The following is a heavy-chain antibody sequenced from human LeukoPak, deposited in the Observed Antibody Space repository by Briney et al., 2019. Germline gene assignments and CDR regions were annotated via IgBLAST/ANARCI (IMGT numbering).Heavy chain of an antibody. Sequence: SETLSLTCTVSGGSISSGGYYWSWIRQHPGKGLEWIGYIYYSGSTYYNPSLESRVTISVDTSKNQFSLKLSSVTAADTAVYYCARDKADSPDYWGQGTLVTVSS. CDR1: GGSISSGGYY. D-gene: IGHD2-15*01. CDR3: ARDKADSPDY. CDR2: IYYSGST. J-gene: IGHJ4*02. V-gene: IGHV4-31*03.